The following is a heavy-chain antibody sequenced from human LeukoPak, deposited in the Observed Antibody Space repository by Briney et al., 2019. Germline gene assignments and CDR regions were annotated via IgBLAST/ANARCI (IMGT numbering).Heavy chain of an antibody. Sequence: PGGSLRPSCAASTFTFSRYEMNWVRQAPGKGLEWISYIDTSGTVIYYADSVKGRFTISRDNSKNTLYLQMNSLRAEDTAVYYCARRAGAYSHPYDYWGQGTLVTVSS. J-gene: IGHJ4*02. CDR1: TFTFSRYE. CDR3: ARRAGAYSHPYDY. D-gene: IGHD4/OR15-4a*01. CDR2: IDTSGTVI. V-gene: IGHV3-48*01.